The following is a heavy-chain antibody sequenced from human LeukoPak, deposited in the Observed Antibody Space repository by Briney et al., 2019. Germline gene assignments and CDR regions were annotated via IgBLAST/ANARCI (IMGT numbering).Heavy chain of an antibody. J-gene: IGHJ4*02. Sequence: GGSLRLSCAASGFTFSTYGMHWVRQAPGKGLEWVALIWYDGSDIYYADSVKGRFIISRDNSKNTLYLQMNTLRAEDTAVYYCARGSAALYYFDFWGQGTLVTVSS. CDR1: GFTFSTYG. V-gene: IGHV3-33*01. D-gene: IGHD2-2*01. CDR2: IWYDGSDI. CDR3: ARGSAALYYFDF.